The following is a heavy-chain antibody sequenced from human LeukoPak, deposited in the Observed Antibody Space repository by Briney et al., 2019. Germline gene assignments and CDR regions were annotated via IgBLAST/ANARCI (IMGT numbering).Heavy chain of an antibody. CDR3: AREDSSGYNGY. CDR1: GGTFISYA. D-gene: IGHD3-22*01. V-gene: IGHV1-69*06. Sequence: ASVKVSCKASGGTFISYAISWVRQAPGQGLEWMGGIIPIFGTANYAQKFQGRVTITADKSTSTAYMELSSLRSEDTAVYYCAREDSSGYNGYWGQGTLVTVSS. CDR2: IIPIFGTA. J-gene: IGHJ4*02.